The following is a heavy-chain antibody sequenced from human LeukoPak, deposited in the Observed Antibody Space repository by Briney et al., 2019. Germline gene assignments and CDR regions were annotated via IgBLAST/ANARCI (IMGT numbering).Heavy chain of an antibody. CDR1: GFTFGNYW. D-gene: IGHD5-18*01. J-gene: IGHJ4*02. V-gene: IGHV3-74*01. CDR3: ARGRDTAMALGY. CDR2: IYVDGRTT. Sequence: GGSLRLSCVASGFTFGNYWMHWVRQPPGKGLVWVSRIYVDGRTTNYADSVKGRFTISRDNAKNSLYLQMNSLRVEDTAVYYCARGRDTAMALGYWGQGTLVTVSS.